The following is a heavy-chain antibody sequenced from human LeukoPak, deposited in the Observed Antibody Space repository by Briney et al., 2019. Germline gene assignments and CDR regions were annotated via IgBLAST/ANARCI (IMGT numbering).Heavy chain of an antibody. CDR2: ISTSSSYI. CDR3: ARDRDWNSGFDY. J-gene: IGHJ4*02. D-gene: IGHD1-7*01. V-gene: IGHV3-21*01. CDR1: GFTLSTYN. Sequence: GGSLRLSCAASGFTLSTYNMKWVRQAPRKGLEWVSSISTSSSYIYYADSVKGRFTIPRDNARNSLYLQMNSLRAEDTAVYYCARDRDWNSGFDYWGQGTLVTVSS.